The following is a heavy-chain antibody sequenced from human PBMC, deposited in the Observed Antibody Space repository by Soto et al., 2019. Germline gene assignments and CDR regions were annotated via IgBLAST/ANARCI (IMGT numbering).Heavy chain of an antibody. Sequence: QVQLVQSGAEVKKPGASVSVSCKASGYTFTAYYVEWVRQAPGQGLEWMGWINPNTGDTNYAQKFQGRVAMTRDTSITTAYMELSRLKSDDTAMYYCARGLGPDSWGQGTLVTVSS. D-gene: IGHD2-21*01. J-gene: IGHJ4*02. V-gene: IGHV1-2*02. CDR2: INPNTGDT. CDR3: ARGLGPDS. CDR1: GYTFTAYY.